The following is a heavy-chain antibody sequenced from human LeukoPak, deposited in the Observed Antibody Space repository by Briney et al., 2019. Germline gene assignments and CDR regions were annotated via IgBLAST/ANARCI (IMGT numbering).Heavy chain of an antibody. CDR3: AREKMSVVVPAVSFDY. J-gene: IGHJ4*02. CDR2: ISAYNGNT. CDR1: GYSFTSYG. D-gene: IGHD2-2*01. Sequence: GASVKVSCKASGYSFTSYGISWVRQALGQGLEWMGWISAYNGNTNYAQKFQGRVTMTRDTSISTAYMELSRLRSDDTAVYYCAREKMSVVVPAVSFDYWGQGTLVTVSS. V-gene: IGHV1-18*01.